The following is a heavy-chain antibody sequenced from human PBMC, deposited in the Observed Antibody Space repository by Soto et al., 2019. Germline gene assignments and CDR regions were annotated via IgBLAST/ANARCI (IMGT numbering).Heavy chain of an antibody. J-gene: IGHJ4*02. D-gene: IGHD3-3*01. CDR1: GFTFSNAW. V-gene: IGHV3-15*07. Sequence: EVQLVESGGGLVKPGGSLRLSCAASGFTFSNAWMNWVRQAPGKGLEWVGRIKSKTDGGTTDYAAPVKGRFTISRDDSKNTLYLQMYSLKTEDTAVYYCTTDWAGNSYYDFWSGYQGTPNYFDYWGQGTLVTVSS. CDR2: IKSKTDGGTT. CDR3: TTDWAGNSYYDFWSGYQGTPNYFDY.